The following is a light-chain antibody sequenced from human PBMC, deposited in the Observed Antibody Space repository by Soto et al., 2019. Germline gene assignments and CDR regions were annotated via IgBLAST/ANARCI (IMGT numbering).Light chain of an antibody. V-gene: IGKV3-20*01. CDR2: GAS. J-gene: IGKJ5*01. CDR1: QSVSSRY. Sequence: EIVLTQSPGTLSLSPGERVTLSCRASQSVSSRYLAWYHKKPGQAPRLPIYGASSRATGIPERFSGSGSGIDFTLTVSRLEPGDFGVYYCQQDITSSITFGQGTRLEIK. CDR3: QQDITSSIT.